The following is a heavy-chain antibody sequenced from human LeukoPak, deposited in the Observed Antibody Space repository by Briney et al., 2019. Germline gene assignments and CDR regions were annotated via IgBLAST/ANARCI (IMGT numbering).Heavy chain of an antibody. CDR3: AKVAFDFWSGPYYYYMDV. Sequence: QPGGSLRLSCAASGFTFSSYGMHWVRQAPGKGLEWVPFIRYDGSNKYYADSVKGRFTISRDNSKNTLYLQMNSLRAEDTAVYYCAKVAFDFWSGPYYYYMDVWGKGATVTVSS. D-gene: IGHD3-3*01. CDR2: IRYDGSNK. CDR1: GFTFSSYG. V-gene: IGHV3-30*02. J-gene: IGHJ6*03.